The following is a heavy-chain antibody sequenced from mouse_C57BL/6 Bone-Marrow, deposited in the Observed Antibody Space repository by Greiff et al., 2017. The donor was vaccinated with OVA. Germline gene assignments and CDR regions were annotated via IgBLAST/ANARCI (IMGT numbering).Heavy chain of an antibody. V-gene: IGHV1-15*01. CDR3: TTSGSSYLNY. D-gene: IGHD1-1*01. CDR2: IDPETGGT. Sequence: QVHVKQSGAELVRPGASVTLSCKASGYTFTDYEMHWVKQTPGHGLEWIGAIDPETGGTAYNQKFKGKAILTADKSSSTAYMELRSLTSEDSAVYYCTTSGSSYLNYWGQGTTLTVSS. CDR1: GYTFTDYE. J-gene: IGHJ2*01.